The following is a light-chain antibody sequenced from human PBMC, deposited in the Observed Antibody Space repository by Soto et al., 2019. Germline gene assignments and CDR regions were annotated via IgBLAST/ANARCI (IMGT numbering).Light chain of an antibody. CDR2: EDN. Sequence: QSVLTQPPSVSAAPGQTVTLSCSGGSSNIENNYVSWYHHFPRTAPKLLIYEDNNQPSGIPDRFSGAKSGTSATLGITGLLTGEEGDYYCVTWDGNLSAGVFGGGTKLTVL. V-gene: IGLV1-51*02. J-gene: IGLJ2*01. CDR3: VTWDGNLSAGV. CDR1: SSNIENNY.